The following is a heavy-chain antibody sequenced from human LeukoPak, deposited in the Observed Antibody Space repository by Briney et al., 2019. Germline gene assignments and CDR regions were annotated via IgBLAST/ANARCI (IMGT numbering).Heavy chain of an antibody. CDR1: GFTFSSYS. V-gene: IGHV3-21*01. D-gene: IGHD4-17*01. J-gene: IGHJ4*02. Sequence: PGGSLRLSCAASGFTFSSYSMNWVRQAPGKGLEWVSSISSSTYIYYADSVKGRFTISRDNAKNSLHLQMNSLRAEDTAVYYCARDSAGDSVDYWGQGTLVTVSS. CDR2: ISSSTYI. CDR3: ARDSAGDSVDY.